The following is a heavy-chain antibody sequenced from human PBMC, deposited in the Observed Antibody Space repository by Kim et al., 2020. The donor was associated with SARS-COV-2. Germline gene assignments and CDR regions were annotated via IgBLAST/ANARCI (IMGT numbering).Heavy chain of an antibody. V-gene: IGHV1-18*04. CDR3: ARGPADEVAANHYYGMDV. D-gene: IGHD2-15*01. CDR2: ISAYNGNT. J-gene: IGHJ6*02. Sequence: ASVKVSCKASGYTFTSYGISWVRQAPGQGLEWMGWISAYNGNTNYAQKLQGRVTMTTDTSTSTAYMELRSLRSDDTAVYYCARGPADEVAANHYYGMDVWGQGTTVTVS. CDR1: GYTFTSYG.